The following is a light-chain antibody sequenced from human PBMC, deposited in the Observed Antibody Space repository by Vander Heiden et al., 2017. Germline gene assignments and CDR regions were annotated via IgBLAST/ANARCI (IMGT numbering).Light chain of an antibody. CDR1: QSILYSSNNTNY. CDR2: WAS. CDR3: PQDDSTPRLT. V-gene: IGKV4-1*01. J-gene: IGKJ4*01. Sequence: DIVMPESPDSLSGSLGERATLHCKSSQSILYSSNNTNYLAWYPQKPGLPPKLLIYWASTRDSGAPDRSTRSPSGTDFTLTISSLQAEAAPVYYCPQDDSTPRLTFGGGTKVEIK.